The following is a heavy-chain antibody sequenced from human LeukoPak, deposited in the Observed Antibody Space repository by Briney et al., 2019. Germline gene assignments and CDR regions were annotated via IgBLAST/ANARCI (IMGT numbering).Heavy chain of an antibody. J-gene: IGHJ4*02. CDR2: ISSSSSTI. CDR1: GFTFISYS. Sequence: GGSLRLSCAASGFTFISYSMNSVRQAPGEGLEWVSYISSSSSTIYYADSVKGRFTISRDNAKNSLYLQMSSLRADDTAVYYCARDDYVWGSYRYWGQGTLVTVSS. V-gene: IGHV3-48*01. D-gene: IGHD3-16*01. CDR3: ARDDYVWGSYRY.